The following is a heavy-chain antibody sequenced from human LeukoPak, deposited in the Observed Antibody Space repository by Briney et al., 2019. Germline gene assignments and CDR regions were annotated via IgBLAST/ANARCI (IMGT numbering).Heavy chain of an antibody. CDR2: IKSKTDGGTT. D-gene: IGHD2-2*01. CDR1: GFIFSNAW. Sequence: GGSLRLSCAASGFIFSNAWMSWVRQAPGKGLEWVGRIKSKTDGGTTDYAAPVKGRFTISRDDSKNTLYLQMNSLKTEDTAVYYCTTTHCSSTSCRGGSAFDIWGQGTMVTVSS. V-gene: IGHV3-15*01. J-gene: IGHJ3*02. CDR3: TTTHCSSTSCRGGSAFDI.